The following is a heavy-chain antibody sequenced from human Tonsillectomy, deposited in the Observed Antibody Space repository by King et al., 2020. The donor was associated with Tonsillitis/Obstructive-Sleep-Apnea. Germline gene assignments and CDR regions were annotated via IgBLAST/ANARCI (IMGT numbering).Heavy chain of an antibody. Sequence: VQLVESGAEVKKPGESLKISCKGSGYSFTSYWIGWVRQMPGKGLEWMGIIYPGDSDTRYSPSFQGQVTISADKSISTAYLQWRSLKASDTAMYYCARHPTGGGYCSGGSCYSGQSWYFDLWGRGTLVTVSS. CDR1: GYSFTSYW. J-gene: IGHJ2*01. V-gene: IGHV5-51*01. D-gene: IGHD2-15*01. CDR3: ARHPTGGGYCSGGSCYSGQSWYFDL. CDR2: IYPGDSDT.